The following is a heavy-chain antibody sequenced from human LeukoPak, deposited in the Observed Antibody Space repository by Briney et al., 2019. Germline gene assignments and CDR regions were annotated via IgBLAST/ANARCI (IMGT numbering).Heavy chain of an antibody. Sequence: PGRSLRLSCAASGFTFSSYAMHWVRQAPGKGLEWVAVISHEGSNQYYAESLKDRFTISRDNAKNSLYLQMNSLRAEDTAVYYCAGGDGSGSYYGSWGQGTLVTVSS. V-gene: IGHV3-30*04. J-gene: IGHJ5*02. CDR2: ISHEGSNQ. CDR1: GFTFSSYA. D-gene: IGHD3-10*01. CDR3: AGGDGSGSYYGS.